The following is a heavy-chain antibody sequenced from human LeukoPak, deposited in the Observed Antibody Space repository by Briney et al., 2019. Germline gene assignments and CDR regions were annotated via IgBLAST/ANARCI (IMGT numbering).Heavy chain of an antibody. Sequence: KPSETLSLTCTVSGDSISNDNWSWVRQPPGKGLEWIGYIYYRGSTNYNPSLQSRVTISADTSKNQFSLKLSSVTAADTAVYYCARERLEFSSDYSYYMDVWGKGTAVSFSS. J-gene: IGHJ6*03. V-gene: IGHV4-59*01. D-gene: IGHD1-1*01. CDR1: GDSISNDN. CDR3: ARERLEFSSDYSYYMDV. CDR2: IYYRGST.